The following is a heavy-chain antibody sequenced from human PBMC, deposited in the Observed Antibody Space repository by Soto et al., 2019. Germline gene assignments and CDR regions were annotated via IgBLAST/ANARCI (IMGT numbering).Heavy chain of an antibody. J-gene: IGHJ3*02. CDR3: VRYDRINMKPYSPEGFHI. CDR2: VYYGGAIFYSGNI. V-gene: IGHV4-39*01. Sequence: SETLSLTCTVSGDSISSSNSHWGWTRQPPGKGLEYIGSVYYGGAIFYSGNIYYSPSLKSRVTISVDTSKNQFSLRLSSVTAADTGVYYCVRYDRINMKPYSPEGFHIWGQGTMVTVSS. CDR1: GDSISSSNSH. D-gene: IGHD3-3*02.